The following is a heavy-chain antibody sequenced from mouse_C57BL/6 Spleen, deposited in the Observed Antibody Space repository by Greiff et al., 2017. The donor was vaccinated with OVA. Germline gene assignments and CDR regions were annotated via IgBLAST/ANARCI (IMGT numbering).Heavy chain of an antibody. V-gene: IGHV1-64*01. CDR3: ARDGSSLYWYFDV. CDR2: IHPNSGST. CDR1: GYTFTSYW. J-gene: IGHJ1*03. Sequence: VQLQQPGAELVKPGASVKLSCKASGYTFTSYWMHWVKQRPGQGLEWIGMIHPNSGSTNYNEKFKSKATLTVDKSSSTAYMQLSSLTSEDSAVYYCARDGSSLYWYFDVWGTGTTVTVSS. D-gene: IGHD1-1*01.